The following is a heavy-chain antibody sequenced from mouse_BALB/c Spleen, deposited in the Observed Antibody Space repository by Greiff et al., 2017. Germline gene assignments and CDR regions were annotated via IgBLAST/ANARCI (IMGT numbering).Heavy chain of an antibody. V-gene: IGHV5-4*02. CDR3: ARDESTMIPWFAY. J-gene: IGHJ3*01. Sequence: DVMLVESGGGLVKPGGSLKLSCAASGFTFSDYYMYWVRQTPEKRLEWVATISDGGSYTYYPDSVKGRFTISRDNAKNNLYLQMSSLKSEDTAMYYCARDESTMIPWFAYWGQGTLVTVSA. D-gene: IGHD2-4*01. CDR1: GFTFSDYY. CDR2: ISDGGSYT.